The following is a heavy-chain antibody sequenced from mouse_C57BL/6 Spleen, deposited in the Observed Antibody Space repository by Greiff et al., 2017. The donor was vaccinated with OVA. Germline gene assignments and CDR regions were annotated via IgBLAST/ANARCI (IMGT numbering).Heavy chain of an antibody. CDR3: TGLFITTVVGDWYFDV. J-gene: IGHJ1*03. V-gene: IGHV6-3*01. Sequence: EVKVEESGGGLVQPGGSMKLSCVASGFTFSNYWMNWVRQSPEKGLEWVAQIRLKSDNYATHYAESVKGRFTISRDDSKSSVYLQMNNLRAEDTGIYYCTGLFITTVVGDWYFDVWGTGTTVTVSS. CDR1: GFTFSNYW. CDR2: IRLKSDNYAT. D-gene: IGHD1-1*01.